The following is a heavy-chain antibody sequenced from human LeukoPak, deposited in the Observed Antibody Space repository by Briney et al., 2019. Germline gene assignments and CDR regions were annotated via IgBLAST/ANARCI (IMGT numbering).Heavy chain of an antibody. CDR1: GFTFSSYA. CDR3: AKDPRIAVAGYYYYYYMDV. J-gene: IGHJ6*03. V-gene: IGHV3-23*01. Sequence: GGSLGLSCAASGFTFSSYAMSWVRQAPGKGLEWVSAISGSGGSTYYADSVKGRFTISRDNSKNTLYLQMNSLRAEDTAVYYCAKDPRIAVAGYYYYYYMDVWGKGTTVTVSS. D-gene: IGHD6-19*01. CDR2: ISGSGGST.